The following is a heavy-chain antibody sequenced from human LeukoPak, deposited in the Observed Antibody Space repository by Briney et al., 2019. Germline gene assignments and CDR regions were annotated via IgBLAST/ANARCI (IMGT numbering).Heavy chain of an antibody. J-gene: IGHJ4*02. V-gene: IGHV3-30-3*01. CDR3: AGSLGPLAEY. CDR2: ISYDGSNK. CDR1: GFTFSSYN. Sequence: GGSLRLSCAASGFTFSSYNMHWVRQAPGKGLEWVAVISYDGSNKYYADSVKGRFTISRDNSKNTLYLQMNSLRGEDTAVYYCAGSLGPLAEYWGQGTLVTVSS. D-gene: IGHD7-27*01.